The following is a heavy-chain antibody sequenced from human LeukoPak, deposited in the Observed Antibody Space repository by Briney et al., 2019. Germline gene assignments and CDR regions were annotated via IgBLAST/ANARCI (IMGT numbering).Heavy chain of an antibody. CDR3: ARDYCSSTSCNNDY. Sequence: ASVKVSCKASGYTFTSYGISWVRQAPGQGLEWMGWISAYNGNTNYAQKLQGRVTMTTDTSTSTAYMEPRSLRSDDTAVYYCARDYCSSTSCNNDYLGQGTLVTASS. V-gene: IGHV1-18*01. D-gene: IGHD2-2*01. CDR1: GYTFTSYG. J-gene: IGHJ4*02. CDR2: ISAYNGNT.